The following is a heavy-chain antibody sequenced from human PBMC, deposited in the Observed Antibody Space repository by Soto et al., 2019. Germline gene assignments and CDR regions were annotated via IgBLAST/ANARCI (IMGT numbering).Heavy chain of an antibody. V-gene: IGHV1-69*06. CDR2: IIPIYASP. Sequence: QVQLVQSGAEVKKPGSSVKVSRKASGGTFSSNAISWVRQAPGQGLEWMGGIIPIYASPNYAQNFQGRVTVTADKATSTAYLELSRLKFADSAIYYCAVTVTGSRSPLAHWGRGPLVIVSS. CDR1: GGTFSSNA. CDR3: AVTVTGSRSPLAH. J-gene: IGHJ4*02. D-gene: IGHD3-9*01.